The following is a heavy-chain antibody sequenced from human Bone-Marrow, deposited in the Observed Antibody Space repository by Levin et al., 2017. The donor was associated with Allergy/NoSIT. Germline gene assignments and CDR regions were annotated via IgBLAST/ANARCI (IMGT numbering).Heavy chain of an antibody. D-gene: IGHD6-13*01. CDR3: ASESTVEAAGRFDF. CDR1: SDSITNDLYY. CDR2: IYYTGST. Sequence: PSETLSLTCTVSSDSITNDLYYWTWIRQVPGKGLEWIGYIYYTGSTYYSPSLRSRVSMSVDTSKDQFSLNLGSVTAADTAVYYCASESTVEAAGRFDFWGQGILVTVSS. V-gene: IGHV4-31*03. J-gene: IGHJ4*02.